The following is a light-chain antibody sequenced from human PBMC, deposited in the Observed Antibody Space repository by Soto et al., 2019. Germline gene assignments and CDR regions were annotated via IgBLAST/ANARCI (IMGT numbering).Light chain of an antibody. CDR3: QYYNRYPWT. Sequence: DIQISASRCIRASSVGDGVTITRRASQSIGSWVAWYQQTPGRPPNLLIHKASHLESGVPSRFSGMCSGTEFTLAISRLQSGDFETYYSQYYNRYPWTFGQGNKVDIK. V-gene: IGKV1-5*03. J-gene: IGKJ1*01. CDR1: QSIGSW. CDR2: KAS.